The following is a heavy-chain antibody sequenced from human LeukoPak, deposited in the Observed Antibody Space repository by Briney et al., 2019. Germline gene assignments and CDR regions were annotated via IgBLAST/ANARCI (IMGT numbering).Heavy chain of an antibody. D-gene: IGHD2-15*01. V-gene: IGHV3-7*05. CDR3: ARDYCSGVTCYSGY. CDR1: GFTFSTYW. CDR2: IKQDASEK. J-gene: IGHJ4*02. Sequence: PGGSLRLSCAASGFTFSTYWMHWVRQAPGKGLEWVANIKQDASEKYYVDSVKGRFTISRDNAENSLYLQMNSLRAADTAVYYCARDYCSGVTCYSGYWGQGTLVTVSS.